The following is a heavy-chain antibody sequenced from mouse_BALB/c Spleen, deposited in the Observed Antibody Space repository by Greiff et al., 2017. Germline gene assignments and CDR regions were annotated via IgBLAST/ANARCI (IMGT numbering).Heavy chain of an antibody. CDR2: IDPSDSYT. J-gene: IGHJ2*01. CDR1: GYTFTSYW. V-gene: IGHV1S127*01. Sequence: VQLQQPGAELVKPGASVKMSCKASGYTFTSYWMHWVKQRPGQGLEWIGVIDPSDSYTSYNQKFKGKATLTVDTSSSTAYMQLSSLTSEDSAVYYCTRSGDYDEGVYWGQGTTLTVSS. CDR3: TRSGDYDEGVY. D-gene: IGHD2-4*01.